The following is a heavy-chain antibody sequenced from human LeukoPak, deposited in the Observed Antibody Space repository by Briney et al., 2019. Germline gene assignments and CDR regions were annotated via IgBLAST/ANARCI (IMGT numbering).Heavy chain of an antibody. V-gene: IGHV4-59*11. J-gene: IGHJ5*02. D-gene: IGHD3-22*01. Sequence: SETLSLTCTGDSIESHNWGWIRQPPGKGLEWIGHVFYSSSADLNRSLKSRVTISVDTSKNQFSLKLSSVTAADTAVYYCARESSITMIVVVSNWFDPWGQGTLVTVSS. CDR3: ARESSITMIVVVSNWFDP. CDR1: DSIESHN. CDR2: VFYSSSA.